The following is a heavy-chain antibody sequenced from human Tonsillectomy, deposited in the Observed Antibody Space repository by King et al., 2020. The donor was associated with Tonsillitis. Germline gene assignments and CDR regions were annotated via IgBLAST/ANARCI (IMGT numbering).Heavy chain of an antibody. CDR3: ASSAGTFSYYYYMDV. Sequence: HVQLVESGGGVVQPGRSLRLSCAASGFTFSSYGMHWVRQAPGKGLEWVAVIWHDGSNKYYADSVKGRFTISRDNSKNTLYLQMNSLRAEDTAVYYCASSAGTFSYYYYMDVWGIGTTVTVSS. J-gene: IGHJ6*03. CDR2: IWHDGSNK. V-gene: IGHV3-33*08. D-gene: IGHD6-13*01. CDR1: GFTFSSYG.